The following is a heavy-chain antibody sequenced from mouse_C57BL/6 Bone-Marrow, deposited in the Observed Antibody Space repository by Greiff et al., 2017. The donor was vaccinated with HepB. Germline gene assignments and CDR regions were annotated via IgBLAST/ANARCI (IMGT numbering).Heavy chain of an antibody. CDR2: IYPGDGDT. Sequence: VKLQQSGPELVKPGASVKISCKASGYAFSSSWMNWVKQRPGKGLEWIGRIYPGDGDTNYNGKFKGKATLTADKSSSTAYMQLSSLTSEDSAVYFCASRFYYGYDGFAYWGQGTLVTVSA. V-gene: IGHV1-82*01. D-gene: IGHD2-2*01. CDR3: ASRFYYGYDGFAY. J-gene: IGHJ3*01. CDR1: GYAFSSSW.